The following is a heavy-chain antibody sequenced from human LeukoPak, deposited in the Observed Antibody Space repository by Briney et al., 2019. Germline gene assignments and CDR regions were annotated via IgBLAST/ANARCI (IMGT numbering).Heavy chain of an antibody. CDR2: INPNSGGT. D-gene: IGHD2-21*01. CDR3: ARDHSSGDLVDP. CDR1: GYTFTGYY. J-gene: IGHJ5*02. Sequence: ASVKVSCKASGYTFTGYYMHWVRQAPGQGLEWMGWINPNSGGTNYAQKFQGRVTMTRDTSISTAYMELSRLRSDDTAVYYCARDHSSGDLVDPWGQGTLVTVSS. V-gene: IGHV1-2*02.